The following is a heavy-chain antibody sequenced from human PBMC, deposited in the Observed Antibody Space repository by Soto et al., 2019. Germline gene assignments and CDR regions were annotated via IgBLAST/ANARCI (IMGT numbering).Heavy chain of an antibody. V-gene: IGHV1-46*03. D-gene: IGHD2-2*01. CDR1: EYTFTNYF. J-gene: IGHJ4*02. Sequence: QVQLVQSRAEVKKPGASVKVSCKASEYTFTNYFIFWVRQAPGQGLEWMGIINPSGGSTTYAQKFQGRLTMTSDTSTNTVYMELSSLRSDDTAVYYCARSYSSTSPRVDYWGQGTLVTVSS. CDR3: ARSYSSTSPRVDY. CDR2: INPSGGST.